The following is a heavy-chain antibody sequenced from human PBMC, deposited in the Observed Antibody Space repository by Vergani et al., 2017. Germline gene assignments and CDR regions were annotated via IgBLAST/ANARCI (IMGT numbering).Heavy chain of an antibody. CDR2: ISWNSGST. J-gene: IGHJ4*02. CDR1: GFTFSSYA. D-gene: IGHD5-24*01. CDR3: ASLDGYNFGFDY. Sequence: VQLVESGGGVVQPGRSLRLSCAASGFTFSSYAMHWVRQAPGKGLEWVSGISWNSGSTGYADSVKGRFTISRDNAKNSLYLQMNSLRAEDTAVYYCASLDGYNFGFDYWGQGTLVTVSS. V-gene: IGHV3-9*01.